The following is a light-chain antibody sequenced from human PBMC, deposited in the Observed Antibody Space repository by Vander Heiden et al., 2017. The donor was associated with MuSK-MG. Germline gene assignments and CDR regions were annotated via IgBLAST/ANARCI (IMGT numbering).Light chain of an antibody. CDR1: QSNSSY. CDR2: AAS. J-gene: IGKJ4*02. V-gene: IGKV1-39*01. CDR3: QQGYSTPRT. Sequence: DIQMTPSPTSLSASVGDRVTITGRASQSNSSYLNWYQQKPGKAPKLLIYAASSLQSGVPSRFSGSGSGTDFTLTMSRLQPEDVAIYYCQQGYSTPRTFGERTKVEIK.